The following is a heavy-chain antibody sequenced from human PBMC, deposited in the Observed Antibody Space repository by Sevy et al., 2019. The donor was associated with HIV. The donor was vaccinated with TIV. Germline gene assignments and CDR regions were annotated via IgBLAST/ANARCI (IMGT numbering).Heavy chain of an antibody. CDR2: IYSSGST. V-gene: IGHV4-59*01. CDR3: ARESIGSVGDFDY. J-gene: IGHJ4*02. CDR1: GGFINLYF. Sequence: SETLSLTCSVSGGFINLYFWSWIRQPPGKGLEWIGYIYSSGSTNYNPSLKSRVTISLATSKDQFSLKLSSVTAADTAVYYCARESIGSVGDFDYWGQGTLVTVSS. D-gene: IGHD6-6*01.